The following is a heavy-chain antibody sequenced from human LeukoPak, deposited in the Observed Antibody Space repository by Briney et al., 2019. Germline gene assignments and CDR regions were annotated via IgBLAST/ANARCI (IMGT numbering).Heavy chain of an antibody. CDR2: IYSGGST. CDR3: ARSSSSRDPYDY. CDR1: GFTVSSNY. V-gene: IGHV3-53*01. D-gene: IGHD6-13*01. J-gene: IGHJ4*02. Sequence: GGSLRLSCAASGFTVSSNYMSWVHQAPGKGLEWVSIIYSGGSTYYADSVKGRFTISRDNSKNTLYLQMNSLRAEDTAVYYCARSSSSRDPYDYWGQGTLVTVSS.